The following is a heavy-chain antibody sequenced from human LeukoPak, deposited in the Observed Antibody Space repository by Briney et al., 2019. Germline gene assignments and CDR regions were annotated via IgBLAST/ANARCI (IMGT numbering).Heavy chain of an antibody. D-gene: IGHD3-3*01. J-gene: IGHJ4*02. Sequence: SGGSLRLSCAASGFTFSSYAMSWVRQAPGKGLEWVSAISGSGGSTYYADSVKGRFTISRDNSKNTLYLQMNSLRAEDTAVYYCAKRSMLYRFLEWLLYFDYWGQGTLVTVSS. CDR1: GFTFSSYA. CDR3: AKRSMLYRFLEWLLYFDY. V-gene: IGHV3-23*01. CDR2: ISGSGGST.